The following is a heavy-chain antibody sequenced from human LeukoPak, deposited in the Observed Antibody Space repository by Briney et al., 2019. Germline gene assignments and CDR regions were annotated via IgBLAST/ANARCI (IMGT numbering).Heavy chain of an antibody. CDR2: IYYSGST. J-gene: IGHJ4*02. Sequence: PSQTLSLTCTVSGGSISSYYWSWIRQPPGKGLEWIGYIYYSGSTNYNPSLKSRVTISVDTSKNQFSLKLSSVTAADTAVYYCARVEHGSGSYYIDYWGQGTLVTVSS. V-gene: IGHV4-59*12. D-gene: IGHD3-10*01. CDR1: GGSISSYY. CDR3: ARVEHGSGSYYIDY.